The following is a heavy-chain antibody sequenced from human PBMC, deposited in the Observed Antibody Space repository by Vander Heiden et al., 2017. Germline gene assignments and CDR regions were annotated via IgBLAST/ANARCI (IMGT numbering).Heavy chain of an antibody. CDR3: ARADSSGWYSP. CDR2: IYTSGST. CDR1: SGSIRSYY. D-gene: IGHD6-19*01. Sequence: QVQLQESRPGLVPPSETLSLTCTVASGSIRSYYWSWIRQPAGQGLWWIGRIYTSGSTNYNPSLKSRVTMSVDTSKNQFSLKLSAVTAADTAVYYCARADSSGWYSPWGQGTLVTVSS. J-gene: IGHJ5*02. V-gene: IGHV4-4*07.